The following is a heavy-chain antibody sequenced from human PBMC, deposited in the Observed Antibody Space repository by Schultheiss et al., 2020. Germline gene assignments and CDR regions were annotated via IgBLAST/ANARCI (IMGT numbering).Heavy chain of an antibody. D-gene: IGHD6-19*01. J-gene: IGHJ4*02. CDR3: ATTAGGFRIALAGTD. Sequence: SETLSLTCTVSGGSISSSSYYWGWIRQPPGKGLEWIGSIYYSGSTYYNPSLKSRVTISVDTSKNQFSLKLSSVTAADTAVYYCATTAGGFRIALAGTDWGQGTLVTVSS. CDR1: GGSISSSSYY. CDR2: IYYSGST. V-gene: IGHV4-39*01.